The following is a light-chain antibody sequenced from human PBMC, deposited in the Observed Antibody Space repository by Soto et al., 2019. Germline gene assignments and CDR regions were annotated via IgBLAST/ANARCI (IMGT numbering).Light chain of an antibody. CDR1: QSVSSN. Sequence: EIVMTQSPATLSVSPGERATLSCRASQSVSSNLAWYQQKPGQAPRLLIYGASTRATGIPARFSGSGSGTEFSLTISSLLSEDLAVYYCQQYNNWPPWTFGQGTKVELK. CDR2: GAS. CDR3: QQYNNWPPWT. V-gene: IGKV3-15*01. J-gene: IGKJ1*01.